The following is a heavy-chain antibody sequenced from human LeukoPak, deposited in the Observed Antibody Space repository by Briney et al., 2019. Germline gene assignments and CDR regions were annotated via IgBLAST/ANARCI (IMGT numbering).Heavy chain of an antibody. J-gene: IGHJ4*02. Sequence: GGSLRLSCAASGCSFSAYYMSWIRQAPGKGPEWIAYISGSGSSTYYADSVKGRFTISRDNAKDSLDLQLNSLRADDTAVYYCARGSGYTSGHFEYWGQGTLVTVSS. CDR1: GCSFSAYY. CDR3: ARGSGYTSGHFEY. D-gene: IGHD5-12*01. V-gene: IGHV3-11*01. CDR2: ISGSGSST.